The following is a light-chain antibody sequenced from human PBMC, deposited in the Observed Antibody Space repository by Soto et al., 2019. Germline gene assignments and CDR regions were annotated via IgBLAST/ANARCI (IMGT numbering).Light chain of an antibody. CDR3: QQYNNWTLT. CDR1: QSISRT. V-gene: IGKV3D-15*01. Sequence: EIVLTQSPDTLSVSPGERATLSCRASQSISRTLAWYQQKSGQPPRLLISDASTRATGCPARFSGSGSGTEFTLTFSSLQSEDFAVDYCQQYNNWTLTCGGGTPGEIK. J-gene: IGKJ4*02. CDR2: DAS.